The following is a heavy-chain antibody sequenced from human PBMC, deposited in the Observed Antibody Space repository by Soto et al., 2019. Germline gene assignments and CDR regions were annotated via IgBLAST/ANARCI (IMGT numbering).Heavy chain of an antibody. CDR2: ITPMFGTT. CDR1: GGTFTSYT. D-gene: IGHD2-15*01. CDR3: AREAVVAAAENYSSLDV. Sequence: QVQLVQSGAEVRKPGSSVKVSCKASGGTFTSYTVIWVRQAPGQGLEWMGGITPMFGTTTYAQSLQGRVTITADESTSVAYMELSSLRSDDTAVYFCAREAVVAAAENYSSLDVWGQGTTVTVSS. V-gene: IGHV1-69*01. J-gene: IGHJ6*02.